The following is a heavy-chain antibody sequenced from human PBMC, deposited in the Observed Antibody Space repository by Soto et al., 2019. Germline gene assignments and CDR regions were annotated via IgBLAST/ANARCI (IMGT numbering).Heavy chain of an antibody. CDR1: GGSISSYY. V-gene: IGHV4-59*01. J-gene: IGHJ4*02. D-gene: IGHD2-2*03. Sequence: SETLSLTCTVSGGSISSYYWSWIRQPPGKGLEWIGYIYYSGSTNYNPSLKSRVTISVDTSKNQFSLKLSSVTAADTAVYYCASYGYCSSTSCYSSYPVDYWGQGTLVTVS. CDR2: IYYSGST. CDR3: ASYGYCSSTSCYSSYPVDY.